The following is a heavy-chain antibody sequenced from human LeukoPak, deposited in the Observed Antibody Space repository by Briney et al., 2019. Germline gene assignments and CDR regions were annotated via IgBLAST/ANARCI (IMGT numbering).Heavy chain of an antibody. Sequence: ASVKVSCKASGYTFTSYYMHWVRQAPGQGLEWMGIINPSGGSTSYARKFQGRVTMTRDTSTSTVYMELSSLRSEDTAVYYCAKGIYGSGSYLYGMDVWGQGTTVTVSS. CDR2: INPSGGST. D-gene: IGHD3-10*01. V-gene: IGHV1-46*01. J-gene: IGHJ6*02. CDR3: AKGIYGSGSYLYGMDV. CDR1: GYTFTSYY.